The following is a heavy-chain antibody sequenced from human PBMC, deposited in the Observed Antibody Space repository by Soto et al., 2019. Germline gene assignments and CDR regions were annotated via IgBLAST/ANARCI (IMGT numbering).Heavy chain of an antibody. V-gene: IGHV1-18*01. D-gene: IGHD3-22*01. J-gene: IGHJ5*02. CDR2: ISAYNGNT. CDR3: ARAPFSDSRGYQRRYWFDP. CDR1: GYTFTSYR. Sequence: QVQLVQSGAEVKKPGASVKVSCKASGYTFTSYRISWVRQAPGQGLEWMGWISAYNGNTNYAQKLQGRVTMTTDTATSIAYIELRSVRSDDTAVNYCARAPFSDSRGYQRRYWFDPWGQGTLFTVSA.